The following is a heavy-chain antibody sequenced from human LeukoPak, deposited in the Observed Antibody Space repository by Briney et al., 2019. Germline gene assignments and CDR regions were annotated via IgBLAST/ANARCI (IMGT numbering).Heavy chain of an antibody. Sequence: ASVKVSCKASGGTFSSYAISWVRQAPGQGLEWMGRIIPILGIANYAQKFQGRVTITADKSTSTAYMELSSLRSDDTAVYYCARWGYSYGSAFDYWGQGTLVTVSS. CDR2: IIPILGIA. D-gene: IGHD5-18*01. J-gene: IGHJ4*02. V-gene: IGHV1-69*04. CDR3: ARWGYSYGSAFDY. CDR1: GGTFSSYA.